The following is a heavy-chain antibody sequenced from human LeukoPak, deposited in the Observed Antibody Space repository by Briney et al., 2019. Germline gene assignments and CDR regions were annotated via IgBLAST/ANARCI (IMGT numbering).Heavy chain of an antibody. CDR2: IRGSGDST. D-gene: IGHD5-12*01. CDR3: AKGHTDSEWLYFDS. Sequence: GGSLRLSCAASGFTFSSYAMSWVRQAPGRGLECVSGIRGSGDSTYYADSVKGRFTISRDNSKNTLYLQMNSLRAEDTAVYYCAKGHTDSEWLYFDSWGQGSLVTVSS. J-gene: IGHJ4*02. CDR1: GFTFSSYA. V-gene: IGHV3-23*01.